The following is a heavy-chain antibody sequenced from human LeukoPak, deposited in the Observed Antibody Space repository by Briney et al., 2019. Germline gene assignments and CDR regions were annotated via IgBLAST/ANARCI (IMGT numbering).Heavy chain of an antibody. J-gene: IGHJ5*02. CDR1: GGSISSYY. Sequence: SETLSLTCTVSGGSISSYYWSWIRQPPGKGLEWIGEINHSGSTNYNPSLKSRVTISVDTSKNQFSLKLSSVTAADTAVYYCARARSAQVLALFDPWGQGTLVTVSS. CDR2: INHSGST. CDR3: ARARSAQVLALFDP. D-gene: IGHD4/OR15-4a*01. V-gene: IGHV4-34*01.